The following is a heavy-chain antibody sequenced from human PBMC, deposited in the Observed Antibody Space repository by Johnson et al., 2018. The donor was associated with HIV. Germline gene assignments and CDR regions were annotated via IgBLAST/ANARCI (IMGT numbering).Heavy chain of an antibody. V-gene: IGHV3-33*01. Sequence: VQLVESGGGVVQPGRSLRLSCAASGFTFSSYCMHWVRQAPGKGLEWVAVIWYDGSNKYYADSVKGRFTISRDNSKNTLYLQMNSLRAEDTAVYYCAREEWELFGGDAFDIWGQGTMVTVSS. D-gene: IGHD1-26*01. CDR2: IWYDGSNK. CDR3: AREEWELFGGDAFDI. CDR1: GFTFSSYC. J-gene: IGHJ3*02.